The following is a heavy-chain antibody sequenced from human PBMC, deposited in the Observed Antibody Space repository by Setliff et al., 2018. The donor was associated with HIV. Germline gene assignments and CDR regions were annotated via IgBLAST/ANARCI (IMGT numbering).Heavy chain of an antibody. D-gene: IGHD6-19*01. CDR2: IIPIFNTA. CDR3: ARGFGIAVPGVSWFDP. Sequence: SVKVSCMASGGTFSSYAISWVRQAPGQGLEWMGGIIPIFNTANYAQKFQGRVTITADESTSTAYMELSSLRSEDTAVYYCARGFGIAVPGVSWFDPWGQGTLVTVSS. V-gene: IGHV1-69*13. J-gene: IGHJ5*02. CDR1: GGTFSSYA.